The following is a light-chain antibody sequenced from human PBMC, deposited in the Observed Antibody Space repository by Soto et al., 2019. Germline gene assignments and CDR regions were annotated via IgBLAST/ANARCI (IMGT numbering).Light chain of an antibody. V-gene: IGKV1-5*03. CDR3: QHYNSYSEA. CDR2: KAS. J-gene: IGKJ1*01. CDR1: QTISSW. Sequence: INMNQSPCTLSVSVLDRVTITCLASQTISSWLAWYQQKPGKAPKLLIYKASTLKSGVPSRFSGSGSGTEFTLTISSLQPDDFATYYCQHYNSYSEAFGQGTKVDIK.